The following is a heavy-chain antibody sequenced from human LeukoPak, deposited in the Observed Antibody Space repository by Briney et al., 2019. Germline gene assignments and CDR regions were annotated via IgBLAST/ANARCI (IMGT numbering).Heavy chain of an antibody. CDR1: GGSISSYY. Sequence: SETLSLTCTVSGGSISSYYWSWIRQPPGKGLEWIGYIYYSGSTNHSPSLKSRVTISVDTSKNQFSLKLSSVTAADTAVYYCARAPEYYDILTGYHPYGMDVWGQGTTVTVSS. CDR2: IYYSGST. V-gene: IGHV4-59*01. D-gene: IGHD3-9*01. J-gene: IGHJ6*02. CDR3: ARAPEYYDILTGYHPYGMDV.